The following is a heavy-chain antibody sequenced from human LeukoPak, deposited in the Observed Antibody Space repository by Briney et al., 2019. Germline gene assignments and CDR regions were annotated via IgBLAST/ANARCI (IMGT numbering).Heavy chain of an antibody. CDR3: TRAGPPKYDTSGYYSDFDY. D-gene: IGHD3-22*01. Sequence: PGRSLRLACSASGFTFGDYAMTWVRQAPGKGLEWVGFIRSKAYGGTTEYAASVKGRFTISRDDSKSIAYLQKNSLKTEDTAVYYCTRAGPPKYDTSGYYSDFDYWGQGTLVTVSS. J-gene: IGHJ4*02. CDR2: IRSKAYGGTT. V-gene: IGHV3-49*04. CDR1: GFTFGDYA.